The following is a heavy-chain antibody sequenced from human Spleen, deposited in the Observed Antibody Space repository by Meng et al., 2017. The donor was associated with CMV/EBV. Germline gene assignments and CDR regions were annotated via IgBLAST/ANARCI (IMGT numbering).Heavy chain of an antibody. J-gene: IGHJ5*02. V-gene: IGHV4-34*01. D-gene: IGHD3-10*01. Sequence: YYWSESSQPPGKGLEGIGEINHSGSNNYNQSLKSRVTISVDTSKNQFSLKLSSVTAADTAVYYCARGPLYYYGSESYYRPAYNWFDPWGQGTLVTVSS. CDR3: ARGPLYYYGSESYYRPAYNWFDP. CDR2: INHSGSN. CDR1: YY.